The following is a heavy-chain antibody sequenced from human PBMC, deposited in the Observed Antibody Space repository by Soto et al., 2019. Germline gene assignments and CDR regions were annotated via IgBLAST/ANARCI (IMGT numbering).Heavy chain of an antibody. J-gene: IGHJ3*02. CDR1: GYTFTGYS. CDR2: ITPINGNT. V-gene: IGHV1-45*02. Sequence: GASVKVSCKASGYTFTGYSMHWVRQAPGQGLEWMGWITPINGNTNYAQKFQDRVTITRDRSMSTAYMELSSLRSEDTAMYYCARQGAGGSDAFDIWGQGTMVT. D-gene: IGHD1-26*01. CDR3: ARQGAGGSDAFDI.